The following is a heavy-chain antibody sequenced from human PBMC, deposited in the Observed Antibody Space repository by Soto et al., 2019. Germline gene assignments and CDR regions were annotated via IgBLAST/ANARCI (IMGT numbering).Heavy chain of an antibody. CDR3: GRVAQETYHFDY. CDR1: GFTFSSYW. J-gene: IGHJ4*02. D-gene: IGHD2-2*01. CDR2: TNTDGSTT. Sequence: EVQLVESGGGLVQPGGSLRLSCAASGFTFSSYWMHWVRQAPGKGLVWVSRTNTDGSTTSYADSVKGRFTISRDNAENTVYLQMNSLRVEDTAVYYCGRVAQETYHFDYWGQGILVTVSS. V-gene: IGHV3-74*01.